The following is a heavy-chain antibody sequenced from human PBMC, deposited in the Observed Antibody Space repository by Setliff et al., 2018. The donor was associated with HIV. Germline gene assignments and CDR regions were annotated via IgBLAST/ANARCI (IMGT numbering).Heavy chain of an antibody. J-gene: IGHJ4*02. Sequence: PGGSLRLSCAASGFTFSDYYTSWIRQAPGKGLEWVSSISSSGSYIYYADSVKGRFAISRDNAKNSIHLQMNSLRAEDTAVYYCARNPRPIAAAGFDLDYWGQGTMVTVSS. V-gene: IGHV3-11*04. CDR1: GFTFSDYY. CDR2: ISSSGSYI. D-gene: IGHD6-13*01. CDR3: ARNPRPIAAAGFDLDY.